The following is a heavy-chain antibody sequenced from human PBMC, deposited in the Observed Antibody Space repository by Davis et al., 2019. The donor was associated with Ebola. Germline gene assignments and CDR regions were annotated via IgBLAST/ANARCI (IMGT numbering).Heavy chain of an antibody. V-gene: IGHV3-73*01. CDR2: IRSKANSYAT. Sequence: PGGSLRLSCAASGFTFSGSAMHWVRQASGKGLEWVGRIRSKANSYATAYAASVKGRFTISRDDSKNTAYLQMNSLRADDTAIYYCSKRIKAGAGAPSDYWGQGTLVTVSS. J-gene: IGHJ4*02. D-gene: IGHD6-13*01. CDR3: SKRIKAGAGAPSDY. CDR1: GFTFSGSA.